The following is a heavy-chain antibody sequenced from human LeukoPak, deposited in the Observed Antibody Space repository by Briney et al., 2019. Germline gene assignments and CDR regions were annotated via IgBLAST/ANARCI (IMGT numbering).Heavy chain of an antibody. CDR1: GFTFSSYS. Sequence: GGSLRLSCAASGFTFSSYSMNWVRQARGKGLEWVSSISSSSSYIYYEDSLKGLFTISRDNAKYSLYLQMNSLRAEDTAVYYCAREYQWLVCDYWGQGTLVTVSS. J-gene: IGHJ4*02. D-gene: IGHD6-19*01. V-gene: IGHV3-21*01. CDR3: AREYQWLVCDY. CDR2: ISSSSSYI.